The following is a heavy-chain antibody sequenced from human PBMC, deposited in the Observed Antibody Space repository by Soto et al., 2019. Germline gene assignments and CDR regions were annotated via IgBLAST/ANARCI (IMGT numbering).Heavy chain of an antibody. D-gene: IGHD1-7*01. J-gene: IGHJ4*02. CDR1: GFTFSSYS. CDR3: ARGGVNWNYATFDY. Sequence: GGSLRLSCAASGFTFSSYSMNWVRQAPGKGLEWVSSISSSSSYIYYADSVKGRFTISRDNAKNSLYLQMNSLRAEDTAVYYCARGGVNWNYATFDYWGQGTLVTVSS. CDR2: ISSSSSYI. V-gene: IGHV3-21*01.